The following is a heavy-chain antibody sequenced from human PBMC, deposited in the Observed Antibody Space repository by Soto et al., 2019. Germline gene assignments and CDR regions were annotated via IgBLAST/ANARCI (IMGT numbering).Heavy chain of an antibody. CDR1: GLNKRNFA. CDR2: ISREGGSI. J-gene: IGHJ4*02. Sequence: EVQLVESGGGLVQPGGSLRISYAASGLNKRNFAMHWVRQAPGKGLEHVSAISREGGSIYYVKSAKGRFIISRDNSKNKLYLKLASLSADDMAVYYCARAFEGPGSYYQPFHFDYWGLGTMVTVSS. CDR3: ARAFEGPGSYYQPFHFDY. D-gene: IGHD3-10*01. V-gene: IGHV3-64*01.